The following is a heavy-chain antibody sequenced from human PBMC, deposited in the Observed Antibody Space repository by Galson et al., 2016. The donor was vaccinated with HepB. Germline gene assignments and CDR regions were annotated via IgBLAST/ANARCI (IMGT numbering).Heavy chain of an antibody. D-gene: IGHD6-19*01. CDR2: IWHDGSNQ. CDR3: ARESPHIAVPVLDD. Sequence: SLRLSCAASGFTFSSYGMHWVRQAPGKGLEWVALIWHDGSNQYYADSVKGRFTISRDNSKNTLYLQMNSLRAEDSAVYYCARESPHIAVPVLDDWGQGTPVTGSS. CDR1: GFTFSSYG. V-gene: IGHV3-33*01. J-gene: IGHJ4*02.